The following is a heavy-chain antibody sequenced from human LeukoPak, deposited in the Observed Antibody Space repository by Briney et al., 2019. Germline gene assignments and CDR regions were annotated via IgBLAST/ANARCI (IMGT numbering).Heavy chain of an antibody. D-gene: IGHD5-18*01. J-gene: IGHJ4*02. CDR3: ARGPYFGYSYGFDY. CDR2: INHSGST. Sequence: NPSETLSLTCAVYGGSFSGYYWSWIRQPPGKGLEWIGEINHSGSTNYNPSLKSRVTISVDTSKNQFSLKLSSVTAADTAVYYCARGPYFGYSYGFDYWGQGTLVTVSS. V-gene: IGHV4-34*01. CDR1: GGSFSGYY.